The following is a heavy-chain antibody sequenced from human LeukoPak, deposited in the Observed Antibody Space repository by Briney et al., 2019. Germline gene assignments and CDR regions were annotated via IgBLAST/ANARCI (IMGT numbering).Heavy chain of an antibody. CDR3: ARDPDSSGWYMGINYYYGMDV. J-gene: IGHJ6*02. V-gene: IGHV3-33*01. CDR2: IWYDGSNK. D-gene: IGHD6-19*01. CDR1: GFTFSGYG. Sequence: GGSLRLSCAASGFTFSGYGMHWVRQAPGKGLEWVAVIWYDGSNKYYADSVKGRFTISRDNSKNTLYLQMNSLRAEDTAVYYCARDPDSSGWYMGINYYYGMDVWGQGTTVTVSS.